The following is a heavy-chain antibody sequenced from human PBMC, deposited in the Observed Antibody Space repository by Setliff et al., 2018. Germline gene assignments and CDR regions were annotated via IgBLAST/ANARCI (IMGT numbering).Heavy chain of an antibody. Sequence: SVKVSCKASGGIFNSFSITWVRQAPGQGLEWMGWIIPLFETTNDVEKFQGRVTITADKSTSTAYMELSRLTSEDTAVYYCALEYSNSSPTVYYYMDVWGKGTTVTVSS. CDR1: GGIFNSFS. J-gene: IGHJ6*03. D-gene: IGHD6-6*01. CDR3: ALEYSNSSPTVYYYMDV. CDR2: IIPLFETT. V-gene: IGHV1-69*06.